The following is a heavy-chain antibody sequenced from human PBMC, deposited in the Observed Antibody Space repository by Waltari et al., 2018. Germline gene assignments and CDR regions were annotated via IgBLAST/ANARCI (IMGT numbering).Heavy chain of an antibody. D-gene: IGHD6-13*01. J-gene: IGHJ3*02. CDR1: GFTFSSYA. CDR3: AIHSGYSSSQGAFDI. V-gene: IGHV3-23*03. Sequence: EVQLLESGGGLVQPGGSLRLSCAASGFTFSSYAMSWVRQAPGKGLEWVSVIYSVGSTYYADSVKGRFTISRDNSKNTLYLQMNSLRAEDTAVYYCAIHSGYSSSQGAFDIWGQGTMVTVSS. CDR2: IYSVGST.